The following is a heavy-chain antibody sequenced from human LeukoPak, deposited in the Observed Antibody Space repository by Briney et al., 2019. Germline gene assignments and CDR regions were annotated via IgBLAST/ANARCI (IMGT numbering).Heavy chain of an antibody. V-gene: IGHV3-23*01. CDR2: ISGSGGST. Sequence: GGSLRLSCAASGFTFSSYAMSWVRQAPGKGLEWVSAISGSGGSTYYADSVKGRFTISRDNSKNTLYLQMNSLRAEDTAVYYCARLLDDYYDSSGYPEGYWGQGTLVTVSS. CDR1: GFTFSSYA. CDR3: ARLLDDYYDSSGYPEGY. J-gene: IGHJ4*02. D-gene: IGHD3-22*01.